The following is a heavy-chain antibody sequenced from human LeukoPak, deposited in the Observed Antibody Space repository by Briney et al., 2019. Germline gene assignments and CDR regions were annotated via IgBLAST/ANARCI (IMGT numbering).Heavy chain of an antibody. CDR2: ISGSGGST. V-gene: IGHV3-23*01. CDR3: AKGDIVVVVAATTIDY. Sequence: PGGSLRLSCAASGFTFNNYGMTWVRQAPGKGLEWVSVISGSGGSTYYADSVKGRFTISRDNSKNTLYLQMNSLRAEDTAVYYCAKGDIVVVVAATTIDYWGQGTLVTVSS. CDR1: GFTFNNYG. J-gene: IGHJ4*02. D-gene: IGHD2-15*01.